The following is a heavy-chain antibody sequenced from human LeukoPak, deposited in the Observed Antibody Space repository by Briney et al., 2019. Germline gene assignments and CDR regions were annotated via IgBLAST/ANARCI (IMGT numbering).Heavy chain of an antibody. CDR2: IKQDGSEK. CDR3: ANIQPNYGDYVNAFDI. CDR1: GFTFSSYW. V-gene: IGHV3-7*01. Sequence: GGSLRLSCAASGFTFSSYWMSWVRQAPGKGLEWVANIKQDGSEKYYVDSVKGRFTISRDNAKNSLYLQMNSLRAEDTAVYYCANIQPNYGDYVNAFDIWGQGTMVTVSS. D-gene: IGHD4-17*01. J-gene: IGHJ3*02.